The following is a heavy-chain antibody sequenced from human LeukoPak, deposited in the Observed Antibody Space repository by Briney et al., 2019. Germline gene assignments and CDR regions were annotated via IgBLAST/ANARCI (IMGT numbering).Heavy chain of an antibody. V-gene: IGHV3-74*01. CDR3: TKGGTGHSDY. J-gene: IGHJ4*02. CDR2: INSDGSGT. CDR1: GFSFSSYW. Sequence: GGSLRLSCAASGFSFSSYWMHWVRQAPGKGLVWVSRINSDGSGTSCADSVKGRFTISRDNAKNTLDLHMNNLRAEDTAVYYCTKGGTGHSDYWGQGTLVTVSS. D-gene: IGHD3-16*01.